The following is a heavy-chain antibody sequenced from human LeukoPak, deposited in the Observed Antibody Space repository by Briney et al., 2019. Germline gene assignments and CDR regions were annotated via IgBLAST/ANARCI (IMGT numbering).Heavy chain of an antibody. CDR3: ARDQQFVGVKADSIGYRIYVRTSYPDY. CDR2: IRSDGRNE. J-gene: IGHJ4*02. D-gene: IGHD3-22*01. CDR1: GFTFSDYG. Sequence: PGGSLRLSCAASGFTFSDYGMHWVRQAPGQGLEWVAFIRSDGRNEDYGDPAKTRFTISRDKSKNTVYLQMNSLRPEDTAVYFCARDQQFVGVKADSIGYRIYVRTSYPDYWGQGTLVTVSS. V-gene: IGHV3-30*02.